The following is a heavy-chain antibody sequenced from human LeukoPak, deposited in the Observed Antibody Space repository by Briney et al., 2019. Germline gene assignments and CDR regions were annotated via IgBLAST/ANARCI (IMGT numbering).Heavy chain of an antibody. CDR3: AREGSGWSRFDY. CDR2: IIPIFGTA. D-gene: IGHD6-19*01. Sequence: GASEKVSCKASGGTFSSYAISWVRQAPGQGLEWMGRIIPIFGTANYAQKFQGRVTITTDESTSTAYMELSSLGSEDTAVYYCAREGSGWSRFDYWGQGTLVTVSS. V-gene: IGHV1-69*05. CDR1: GGTFSSYA. J-gene: IGHJ4*02.